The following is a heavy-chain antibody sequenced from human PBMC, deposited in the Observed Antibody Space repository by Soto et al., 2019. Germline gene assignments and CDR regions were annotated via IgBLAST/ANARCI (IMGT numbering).Heavy chain of an antibody. CDR2: ISSSGDST. Sequence: PGGSLRLSCVGSGFTFRPYAMSWVRQAPGKGLEWVSGISSSGDSTYYADSVKGRFTISRDNSKNLLTLQMSSLRVDDTALYYCLKEPNGNHVGGFDMPGHRTFVIV. CDR1: GFTFRPYA. V-gene: IGHV3-23*01. D-gene: IGHD1-26*01. CDR3: LKEPNGNHVGGFDM. J-gene: IGHJ3*02.